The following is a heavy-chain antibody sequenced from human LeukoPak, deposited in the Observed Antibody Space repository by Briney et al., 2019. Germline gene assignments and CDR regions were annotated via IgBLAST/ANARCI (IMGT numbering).Heavy chain of an antibody. V-gene: IGHV3-33*06. Sequence: PGGSLRLSCAASGFTFSSYGMHWVRQAPGKGLERVAVIWYDGSNKYYADSVKGRFTISRDNSKNTLYLQMNSLRAADTAVYYCAKPNTGYCSGGSCKRAYYFDYWGQGTLVTVSS. D-gene: IGHD2-15*01. J-gene: IGHJ4*02. CDR2: IWYDGSNK. CDR1: GFTFSSYG. CDR3: AKPNTGYCSGGSCKRAYYFDY.